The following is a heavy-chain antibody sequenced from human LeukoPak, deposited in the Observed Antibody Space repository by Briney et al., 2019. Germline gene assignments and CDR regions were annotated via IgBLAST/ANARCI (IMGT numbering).Heavy chain of an antibody. J-gene: IGHJ4*02. CDR1: GVSMSSGGNY. V-gene: IGHV4-31*03. CDR3: ARTGARYFDF. D-gene: IGHD1-14*01. Sequence: SETLSLTCTVSGVSMSSGGNYWSWIRQHPGKGLEWIGYIYYSGTTQYNPSFKSRITISVDASKNQFSLRLSSVTVVDTAVYFCARTGARYFDFWGRGTLVTVSS. CDR2: IYYSGTT.